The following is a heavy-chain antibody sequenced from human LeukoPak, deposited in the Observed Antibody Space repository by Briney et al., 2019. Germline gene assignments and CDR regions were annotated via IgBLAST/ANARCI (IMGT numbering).Heavy chain of an antibody. D-gene: IGHD6-19*01. V-gene: IGHV3-23*01. CDR3: AKVRAVAGMWNYYFDY. J-gene: IGHJ4*02. CDR2: ISGSGGST. Sequence: GGPLRLSCAASGFTFSSYAMSWVRQAPGKGLEWVSAISGSGGSTYYADSVKGWFTISRDNSKNTLYLQMNSLRAEDTAVYYCAKVRAVAGMWNYYFDYWGQGTLVTVSS. CDR1: GFTFSSYA.